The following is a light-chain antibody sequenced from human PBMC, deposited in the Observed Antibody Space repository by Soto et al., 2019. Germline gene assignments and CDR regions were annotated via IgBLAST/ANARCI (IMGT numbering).Light chain of an antibody. Sequence: DIQMTQSASSLSASVGDRVTITCQASQDIYNYLNWYQQKPGKAPKLLIYDASNLETGVPSRFSGSGSGTDFTFTMSNLQPEDIATDYCQHYDSRPFTCGPGTKVDIK. J-gene: IGKJ3*01. V-gene: IGKV1-33*01. CDR3: QHYDSRPFT. CDR1: QDIYNY. CDR2: DAS.